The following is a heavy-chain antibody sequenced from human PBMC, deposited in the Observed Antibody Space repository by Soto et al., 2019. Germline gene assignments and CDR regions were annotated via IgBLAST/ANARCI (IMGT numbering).Heavy chain of an antibody. CDR1: GFTFSRYA. CDR2: ILYDGSNK. Sequence: PGGSLRLSCAASGFTFSRYAMHWVRQAPGKGLEWVAVILYDGSNKYYADSVKGRFSISRDNSKNTLYLQMNSLRAEDTAVYYCARGQHYDFWSGYPNCFDPWGQGTLVTVSS. V-gene: IGHV3-30-3*01. CDR3: ARGQHYDFWSGYPNCFDP. D-gene: IGHD3-3*01. J-gene: IGHJ5*02.